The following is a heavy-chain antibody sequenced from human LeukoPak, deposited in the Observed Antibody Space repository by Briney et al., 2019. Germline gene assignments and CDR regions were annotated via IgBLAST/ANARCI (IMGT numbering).Heavy chain of an antibody. CDR3: ARLIVVMVAGWFDP. CDR1: GFTFSSYW. V-gene: IGHV3-7*01. J-gene: IGHJ5*02. CDR2: IKQDGSEK. D-gene: IGHD2-15*01. Sequence: GGSLLLSCAASGFTFSSYWMSWVRPAPEKGLEWVANIKQDGSEKYYVDSVKGRFTISRDNARNSLYLQMNSLRAEDTAVYYCARLIVVMVAGWFDPWGQGTLVTVSS.